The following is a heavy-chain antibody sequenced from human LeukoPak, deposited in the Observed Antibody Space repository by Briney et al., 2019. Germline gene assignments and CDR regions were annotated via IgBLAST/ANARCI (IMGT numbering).Heavy chain of an antibody. CDR2: IYTSGST. CDR1: GGFISSGSYY. CDR3: ARDRYGSGKGPFDSYYYLDV. Sequence: SETLSLTCTVSGGFISSGSYYWSWIRQPAGKGLEWIERIYTSGSTNYNPSLKSRVTISVGTSKNQFSLKLSSVTAADTAVYYCARDRYGSGKGPFDSYYYLDVWGKGTTVTISS. D-gene: IGHD3-10*01. V-gene: IGHV4-61*02. J-gene: IGHJ6*03.